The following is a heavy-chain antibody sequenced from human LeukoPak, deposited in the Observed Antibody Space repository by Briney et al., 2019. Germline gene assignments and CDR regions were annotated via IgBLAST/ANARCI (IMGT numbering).Heavy chain of an antibody. CDR1: GFNFRTYG. V-gene: IGHV3-33*01. J-gene: IGHJ4*02. CDR2: IWYDGSNK. CDR3: ARNDYGDYGFFEH. D-gene: IGHD4-17*01. Sequence: QTGGSLRLSCAASGFNFRTYGMHWVRQAPGRGLEWVGVIWYDGSNKYYIDSMKGRFTISRDNSKNTLYLQMNSLRVEDTAVYYCARNDYGDYGFFEHWGQGTLVTVSS.